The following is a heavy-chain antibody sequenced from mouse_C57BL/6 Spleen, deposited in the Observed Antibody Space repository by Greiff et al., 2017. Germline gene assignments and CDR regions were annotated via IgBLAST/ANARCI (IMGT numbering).Heavy chain of an antibody. V-gene: IGHV1-64*01. J-gene: IGHJ3*01. Sequence: QVQLQQSGAELVKPGASVKLSCKASGYTFTSYWMHWVKQRPGQGLEWIGMIHPNSGSTNYNEKFKSKATLSVDKSSSTAYMQLCSLTSEDSAVYYCAREGGNDCSAWFAYWGQGTLVTVSA. CDR1: GYTFTSYW. D-gene: IGHD2-4*01. CDR2: IHPNSGST. CDR3: AREGGNDCSAWFAY.